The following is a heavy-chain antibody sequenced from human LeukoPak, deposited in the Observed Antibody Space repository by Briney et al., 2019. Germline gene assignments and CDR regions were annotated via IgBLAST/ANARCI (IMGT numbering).Heavy chain of an antibody. V-gene: IGHV3-23*01. CDR2: ISASGHYT. CDR3: AKDRGTPGWFGESYNWFDP. D-gene: IGHD3-10*01. CDR1: GFTFSNSA. Sequence: GGSLRLSCEASGFTFSNSAMSWVRQAPGKGLEWVSGISASGHYTYNADSAKGRFTISRDNSKNTLYLQMNSLRAEDTALYYCAKDRGTPGWFGESYNWFDPWGQGTLVTVSS. J-gene: IGHJ5*02.